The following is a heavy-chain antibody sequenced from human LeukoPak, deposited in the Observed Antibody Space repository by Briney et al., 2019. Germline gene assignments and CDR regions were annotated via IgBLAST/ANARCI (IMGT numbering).Heavy chain of an antibody. Sequence: GGSLRLSCAVSGLTFYTYAMSWVRQAPGKGLEWVSAISGRDGRTYYTDSVKGRLTISRDNSKNTLYLQMNSLRAEDTAVYYCCTSPSFGSSWYQFNYWGQGALVIVSS. D-gene: IGHD6-13*01. CDR2: ISGRDGRT. CDR3: CTSPSFGSSWYQFNY. CDR1: GLTFYTYA. J-gene: IGHJ4*02. V-gene: IGHV3-23*01.